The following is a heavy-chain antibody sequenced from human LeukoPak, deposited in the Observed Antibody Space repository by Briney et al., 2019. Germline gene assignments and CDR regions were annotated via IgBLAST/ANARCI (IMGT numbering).Heavy chain of an antibody. Sequence: GGSLRLSCAASRFTVSSSYMGWVRQAPGKGLEWISVLYSGGDTVYADSVKGRFTISRDNSENTLYLQMNSLRAEDTAVYYCARAGSPGSHYFDYWGQGSLVTVSS. CDR3: ARAGSPGSHYFDY. CDR2: LYSGGDT. D-gene: IGHD3-10*01. V-gene: IGHV3-53*01. J-gene: IGHJ4*02. CDR1: RFTVSSSY.